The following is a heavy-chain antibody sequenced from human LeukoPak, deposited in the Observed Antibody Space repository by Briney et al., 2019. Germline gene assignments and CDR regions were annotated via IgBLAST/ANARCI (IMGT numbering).Heavy chain of an antibody. CDR3: ARRGSYCSGGSCYSTFDY. CDR1: GYTFTSYG. CDR2: ISAYNGNT. V-gene: IGHV1-18*01. D-gene: IGHD2-15*01. J-gene: IGHJ4*02. Sequence: GASVKVSCKASGYTFTSYGISWVRQAPGQGLEWMGWISAYNGNTNYAQKLQGRVTMTTDTSTSTAYMELRSLRSDATAVYYCARRGSYCSGGSCYSTFDYWGQGTLVTVSS.